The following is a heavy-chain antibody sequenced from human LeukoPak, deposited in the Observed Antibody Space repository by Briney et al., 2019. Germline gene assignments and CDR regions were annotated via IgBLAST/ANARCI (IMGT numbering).Heavy chain of an antibody. D-gene: IGHD6-13*01. CDR3: ARDRGYSSSPVEY. Sequence: PSETLSLTCAVSGGSISSGGYSWSWIRQPPGKGLEWIGYIYHSGSTYYNPSLKNRVTISVDRSKNQFSLKLSSVTAADTAVYYCARDRGYSSSPVEYWGQGTLVTVSS. CDR2: IYHSGST. CDR1: GGSISSGGYS. J-gene: IGHJ4*02. V-gene: IGHV4-30-2*01.